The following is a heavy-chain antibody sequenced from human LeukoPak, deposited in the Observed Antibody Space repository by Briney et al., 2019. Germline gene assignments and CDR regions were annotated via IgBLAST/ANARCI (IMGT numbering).Heavy chain of an antibody. Sequence: PSETLSLTCAVYGGSFSGYYWSWIRQPPGKGLEWIGEINNSGSTNYNPSLKSRVTISVDTSKNQFSLKLSSVTAADTAVYYCARVGYYGSGSYYNPTHYYYYYMDVWGKGTTVTVSS. V-gene: IGHV4-34*01. CDR1: GGSFSGYY. CDR3: ARVGYYGSGSYYNPTHYYYYYMDV. D-gene: IGHD3-10*01. J-gene: IGHJ6*03. CDR2: INNSGST.